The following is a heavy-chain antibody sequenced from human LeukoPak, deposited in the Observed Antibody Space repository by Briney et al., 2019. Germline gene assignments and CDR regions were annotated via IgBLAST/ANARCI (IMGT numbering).Heavy chain of an antibody. J-gene: IGHJ3*02. CDR3: AKASFRGVIIPDAFDI. CDR1: GFTFGDFA. V-gene: IGHV3-9*01. Sequence: GGSLRLSCAASGFTFGDFAMHWVRQAPGKGLEWVSYISWNSGSICYADSVKGRFTISRDNAKNSLYLQMNSLRAEDTALYYCAKASFRGVIIPDAFDIWGQGTMVTVSS. CDR2: ISWNSGSI. D-gene: IGHD3-10*01.